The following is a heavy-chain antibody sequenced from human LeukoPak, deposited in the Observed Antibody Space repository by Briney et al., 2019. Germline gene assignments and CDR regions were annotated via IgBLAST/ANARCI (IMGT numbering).Heavy chain of an antibody. CDR3: AIMHPYYDGSGYWVQ. Sequence: GESLSLSCAASGFTFSSYAMSWVRQAPGKGLEWVSGISTSGGSSSYADSVKGRLTISRDNPRNTLYMQMNSLRAEDTALYYCAIMHPYYDGSGYWVQWGQGTLVTVSS. D-gene: IGHD3-22*01. V-gene: IGHV3-23*01. CDR1: GFTFSSYA. CDR2: ISTSGGSS. J-gene: IGHJ4*02.